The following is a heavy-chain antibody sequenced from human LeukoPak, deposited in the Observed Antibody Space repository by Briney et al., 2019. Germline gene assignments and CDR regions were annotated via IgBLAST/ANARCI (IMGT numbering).Heavy chain of an antibody. Sequence: GGSLRLSCAASGFTFSSYEFNWVRQVPGKGLEWVSYISSSGNTIYYADSVKGRFTVSRDNAKNSLFLQTNGLRAEDTAIYYCARERIYGDYFDYWGQGALVTVSS. D-gene: IGHD4-17*01. CDR3: ARERIYGDYFDY. CDR1: GFTFSSYE. V-gene: IGHV3-48*03. J-gene: IGHJ4*02. CDR2: ISSSGNTI.